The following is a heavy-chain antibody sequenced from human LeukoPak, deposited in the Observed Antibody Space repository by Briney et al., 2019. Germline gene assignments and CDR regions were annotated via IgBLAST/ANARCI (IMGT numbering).Heavy chain of an antibody. CDR3: AGYCGGDCLYDY. J-gene: IGHJ4*02. CDR1: GFTFTNSA. CDR2: TVVGSGNT. V-gene: IGHV1-58*02. D-gene: IGHD2-21*02. Sequence: ASVKVSCKASGFTFTNSAMQWVRQARGQRLEWIGWTVVGSGNTNYAQKFQERVTITRDMSTSTAYMELSSLRSEDTAVYYCAGYCGGDCLYDYWGQGTLVTVSS.